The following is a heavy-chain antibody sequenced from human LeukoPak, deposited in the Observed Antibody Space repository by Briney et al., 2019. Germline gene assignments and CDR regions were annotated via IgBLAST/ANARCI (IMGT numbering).Heavy chain of an antibody. CDR2: ITGSGTST. D-gene: IGHD3-9*01. CDR3: VIWGDYDVLTGYYVPDY. V-gene: IGHV3-23*01. CDR1: GFTFSNYA. Sequence: GGSLRLSCVASGFTFSNYAMSWVRQAPGRGLEWVSAITGSGTSTYYADSLKGRFTISRDNSKNTVFLQMNSLRHEDTAIYYCVIWGDYDVLTGYYVPDYWGQGTLVTVSS. J-gene: IGHJ4*02.